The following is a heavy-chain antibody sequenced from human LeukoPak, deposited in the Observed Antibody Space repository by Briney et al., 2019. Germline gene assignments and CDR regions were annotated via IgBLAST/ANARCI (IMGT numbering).Heavy chain of an antibody. V-gene: IGHV3-23*01. Sequence: GGSLRLSCAASGFTFSSYAISWVRQAPGKGLEWVSAISGSGGSTYYAGSVKGRLTISRDNSKNTLYLQMNSLRAEDTAVYYCAKVSYFDWLFQFDYWGQGTLVTVSS. D-gene: IGHD3-9*01. CDR1: GFTFSSYA. CDR3: AKVSYFDWLFQFDY. J-gene: IGHJ4*02. CDR2: ISGSGGST.